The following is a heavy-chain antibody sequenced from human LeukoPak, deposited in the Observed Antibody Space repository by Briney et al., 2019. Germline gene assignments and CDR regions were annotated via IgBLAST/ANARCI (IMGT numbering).Heavy chain of an antibody. CDR1: GITLSNYG. J-gene: IGHJ4*02. CDR2: IRYDGSNK. V-gene: IGHV3-30*02. Sequence: GSLRLFWATSGITLSNYGMPLVRQAPGKGLEWVAFIRYDGSNKYYADSVKGRFTISRDNSKNTLYLQLNSLRGDDTAVYYCARNSGWYGVSWGQGTLVTVSS. CDR3: ARNSGWYGVS. D-gene: IGHD6-19*01.